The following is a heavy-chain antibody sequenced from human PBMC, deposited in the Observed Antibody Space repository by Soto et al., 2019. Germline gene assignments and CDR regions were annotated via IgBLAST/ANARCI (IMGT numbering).Heavy chain of an antibody. CDR1: GYTFTGYY. V-gene: IGHV1-2*04. D-gene: IGHD6-13*01. J-gene: IGHJ6*02. Sequence: ASVKVSCKASGYTFTGYYMHWVRQAPGQGLEWMGWINPNSGGTNYAQKFQGWVTMTRDTSISTAYMELSRLRSDDTAVYYCARDGWEQRVYYYYYYGRYVCGQRTTVTVAS. CDR3: ARDGWEQRVYYYYYYGRYV. CDR2: INPNSGGT.